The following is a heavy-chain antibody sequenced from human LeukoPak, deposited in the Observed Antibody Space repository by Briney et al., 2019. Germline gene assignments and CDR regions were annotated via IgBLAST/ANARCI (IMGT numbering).Heavy chain of an antibody. Sequence: SETLSLTCTVSGGSISNFYWSWIRQPAGKGLEWIGRVFTTGTTNYDPSLKSRVTISVDTSKNQFSLKLSSVTAADTAVYYCARREPHGDYGGKIRYYYYMDVWGKGTTITISS. CDR1: GGSISNFY. CDR2: VFTTGTT. D-gene: IGHD4-23*01. CDR3: ARREPHGDYGGKIRYYYYMDV. J-gene: IGHJ6*03. V-gene: IGHV4-4*07.